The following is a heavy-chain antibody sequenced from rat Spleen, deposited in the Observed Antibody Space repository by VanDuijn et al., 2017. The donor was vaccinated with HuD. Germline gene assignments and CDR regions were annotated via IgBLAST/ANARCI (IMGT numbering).Heavy chain of an antibody. Sequence: EVQLVESGGGLVQPGRSLKLSCVASGFTFSNYGMAWVRQAPTKGLEWVASITNTGGNTYYRDSVKGRFTISRDNAKSTLYLQMDSLRSEDTATYYCAKETGYNSYFDYWGQGVMVTVSS. CDR1: GFTFSNYG. CDR3: AKETGYNSYFDY. D-gene: IGHD1-4*01. J-gene: IGHJ2*01. CDR2: ITNTGGNT. V-gene: IGHV5S13*01.